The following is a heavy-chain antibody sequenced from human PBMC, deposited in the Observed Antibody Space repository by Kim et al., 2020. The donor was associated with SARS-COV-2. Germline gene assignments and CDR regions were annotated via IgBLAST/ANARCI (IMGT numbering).Heavy chain of an antibody. CDR3: SRDNTMTVLSGWHFHH. CDR2: ISYDGSNI. Sequence: GGSLRLSCAASGFSFKSYGLHWVRQAPGKGLERVAAISYDGSNIYYADSVKGRVTISRDNSKNTLYPQMNILRPEDTAVYYCSRDNTMTVLSGWHFHH. J-gene: IGHJ1*01. CDR1: GFSFKSYG. D-gene: IGHD3-22*01. V-gene: IGHV3-30*04.